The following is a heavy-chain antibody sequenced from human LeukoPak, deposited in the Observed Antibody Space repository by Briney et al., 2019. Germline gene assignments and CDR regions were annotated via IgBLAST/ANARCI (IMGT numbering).Heavy chain of an antibody. J-gene: IGHJ4*02. V-gene: IGHV3-23*01. CDR2: IKNSGGST. Sequence: GGSLRLSCAASGFTFSSYAMHWVRQAPGKGLEWVSGIKNSGGSTDYADSVKGRFTISRDNSKNTLYLQMNSLRAEDTAVYYCAKDGGGSSPPFDNWGQGTLVTVSS. D-gene: IGHD6-6*01. CDR3: AKDGGGSSPPFDN. CDR1: GFTFSSYA.